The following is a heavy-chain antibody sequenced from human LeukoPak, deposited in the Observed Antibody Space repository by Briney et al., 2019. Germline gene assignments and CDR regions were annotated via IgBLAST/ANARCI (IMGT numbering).Heavy chain of an antibody. J-gene: IGHJ3*02. V-gene: IGHV1-2*02. Sequence: GASVKASCKASGYTFTGYYMHWVRQAPGQGLEWMGWINPNRGGTNYAQKFQGRVTMTRDTSISTAYMELGRLRSDDTAVYYCARVSGTWSAFDIWGQGTMVTVSS. CDR2: INPNRGGT. CDR1: GYTFTGYY. CDR3: ARVSGTWSAFDI. D-gene: IGHD1-7*01.